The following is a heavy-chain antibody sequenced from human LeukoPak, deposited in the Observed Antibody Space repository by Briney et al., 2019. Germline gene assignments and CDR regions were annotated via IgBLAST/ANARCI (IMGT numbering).Heavy chain of an antibody. J-gene: IGHJ4*02. CDR1: GFTFSSYS. CDR2: ISSSSSTI. V-gene: IGHV3-48*04. CDR3: TRRQGGSSCRDY. D-gene: IGHD2-2*01. Sequence: QPGGSLRLSCAASGFTFSSYSMNWVRQAPGKGLEWVSYISSSSSTIYYADSVKGRFTISRDNARNSLYLQMNCLRAEDTAVYYCTRRQGGSSCRDYWGQGVLVTVSS.